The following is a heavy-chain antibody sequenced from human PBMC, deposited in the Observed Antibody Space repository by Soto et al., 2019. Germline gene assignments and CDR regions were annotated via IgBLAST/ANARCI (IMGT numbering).Heavy chain of an antibody. Sequence: QVQLVQSGAEVKKPGASVKVSCKASGYTFTSYGISWVRQAPGQGLEWMVWISAYNGNTNYAQKLQGRVTMTTDPSTSTAYMELRSLRSDDTAVYYCASQGDHSYGGNRGWFDYWGQGTLVTVSS. J-gene: IGHJ4*02. V-gene: IGHV1-18*01. CDR1: GYTFTSYG. D-gene: IGHD4-17*01. CDR3: ASQGDHSYGGNRGWFDY. CDR2: ISAYNGNT.